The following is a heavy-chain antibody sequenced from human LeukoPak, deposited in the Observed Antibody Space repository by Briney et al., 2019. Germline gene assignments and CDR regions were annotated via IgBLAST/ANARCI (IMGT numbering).Heavy chain of an antibody. Sequence: ASVKLSCKASGYTFTCYGISWVRHGPGQGLEWMGWISGNNGNTNYAQKLQGRLTMTTDAATSTAYMELRSLRSDDTAVDYCARGGGVEYSSPRHWFDPWGQEPWSPSPQ. J-gene: IGHJ5*02. CDR1: GYTFTCYG. CDR3: ARGGGVEYSSPRHWFDP. CDR2: ISGNNGNT. D-gene: IGHD6-6*01. V-gene: IGHV1-18*01.